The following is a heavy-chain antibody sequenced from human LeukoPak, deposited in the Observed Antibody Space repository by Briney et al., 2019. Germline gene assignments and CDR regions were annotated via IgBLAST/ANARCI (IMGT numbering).Heavy chain of an antibody. V-gene: IGHV3-48*03. D-gene: IGHD1-26*01. CDR1: GFTFSSYE. CDR2: ISNSGYTI. J-gene: IGHJ5*02. Sequence: HSGGSLRLSCAASGFTFSSYEMNWVRQAPGKEPEWVSYISNSGYTIAYTDSVKGRFTISRDNTKNSLYLQMNGLRAEDTAVYYCVRGGRGQASNWFDPWGQGTLVTVSS. CDR3: VRGGRGQASNWFDP.